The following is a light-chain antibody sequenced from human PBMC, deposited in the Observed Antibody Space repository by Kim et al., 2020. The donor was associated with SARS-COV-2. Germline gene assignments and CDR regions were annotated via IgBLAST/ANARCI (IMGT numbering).Light chain of an antibody. CDR1: QSSSSH. V-gene: IGKV1-39*01. J-gene: IGKJ3*01. CDR3: QQSYITPLT. Sequence: ASVGDRVTITCRTTQSSSSHVNWYQQKPGRAPKLLISAASTLQGGVPSRFSGSGSETDFTLTISSLQPEDFATYFCQQSYITPLTFGPGTKVEIK. CDR2: AAS.